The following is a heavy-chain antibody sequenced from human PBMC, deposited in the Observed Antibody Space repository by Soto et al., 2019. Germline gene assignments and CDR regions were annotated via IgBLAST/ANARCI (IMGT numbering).Heavy chain of an antibody. CDR1: GCYIKSGESY. CDR2: IFYSGST. V-gene: IGHV4-30-4*01. CDR3: ARAFDDSSHYYGGLGE. Sequence: SATLSLTYPVSGCYIKSGESYWSWLREPPGKGLEWIGYIFYSGSTYYNPSLKSRVTISIDTSKNQFSLKLSSVTAADTAVYYCARAFDDSSHYYGGLGEWGQGTLVTFSS. D-gene: IGHD3-22*01. J-gene: IGHJ4*02.